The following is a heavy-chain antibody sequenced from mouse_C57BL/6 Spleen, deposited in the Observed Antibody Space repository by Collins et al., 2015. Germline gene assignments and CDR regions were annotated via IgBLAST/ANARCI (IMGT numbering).Heavy chain of an antibody. CDR3: ARIAWFAY. CDR1: GFTFSDYG. CDR2: INTGSSTI. J-gene: IGHJ3*01. Sequence: EVQLVEVWGGLVKPGGSLKLSCTASGFTFSDYGMHWIRQAPETGLEWVAYINTGSSTIYYADTMKGRFTISRDNAKNTLFLQMTSLRSEDTAMYYCARIAWFAYWGQGTLVTVSA. V-gene: IGHV5-17*01.